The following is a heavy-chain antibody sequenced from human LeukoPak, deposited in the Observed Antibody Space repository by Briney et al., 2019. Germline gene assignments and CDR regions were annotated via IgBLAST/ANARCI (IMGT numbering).Heavy chain of an antibody. Sequence: GGSLRLSCAASGFTFSSYWMSWVRQAPGKRLEWVANIKQDGSEKYYVDSVKGRLTISRDNAKNSLYLQMNSLRAEDTAVYYCARDRPLDAFDIWGQGTMVTVSS. D-gene: IGHD6-6*01. J-gene: IGHJ3*02. CDR2: IKQDGSEK. V-gene: IGHV3-7*03. CDR3: ARDRPLDAFDI. CDR1: GFTFSSYW.